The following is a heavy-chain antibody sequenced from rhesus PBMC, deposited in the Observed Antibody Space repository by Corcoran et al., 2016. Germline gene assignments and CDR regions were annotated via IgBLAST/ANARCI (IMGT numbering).Heavy chain of an antibody. CDR3: ARNYDYDYYAMDY. Sequence: EVKLLQSGGGLVQPGGSLKLSCAASGLDFSSYGMSWVRRAPGKGLEWIGEINPDSSTINYAPSLKDKFIISRDNAKNTLYLQMSKVRSEDTALYYCARNYDYDYYAMDYWGQGTSVTVSS. J-gene: IGHJ4*01. D-gene: IGHD3-9*01. V-gene: IGHV3-54*01. CDR2: INPDSSTI. CDR1: GLDFSSYG.